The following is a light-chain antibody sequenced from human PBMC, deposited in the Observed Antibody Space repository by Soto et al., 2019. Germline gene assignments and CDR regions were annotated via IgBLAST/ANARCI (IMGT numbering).Light chain of an antibody. V-gene: IGLV2-14*01. Sequence: QSAPTQPASVSGSPGQSITISCTGTSSDVGGYNYVSWYQQHPGKAPKLMIYDVSNRPSGVSNRFSGSKSGNTASLTISGLQAEDEADYYCSSYTSSSTLLDVFGTGTKLTVL. CDR1: SSDVGGYNY. CDR3: SSYTSSSTLLDV. J-gene: IGLJ1*01. CDR2: DVS.